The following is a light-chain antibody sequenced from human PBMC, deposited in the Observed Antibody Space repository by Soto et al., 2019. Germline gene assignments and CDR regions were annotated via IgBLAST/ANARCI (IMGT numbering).Light chain of an antibody. V-gene: IGKV3-15*01. J-gene: IGKJ1*01. CDR1: QSVNNN. CDR3: QEYNTWPWT. CDR2: GAS. Sequence: DILMTQSPSSLSASPGERATITCRASQSVNNNLAWYQQKPGQALRVLIYGASTRATGIPARFTGSGSGTEFILTITSLQSEDSAVYYCQEYNTWPWTFGQGTKVDI.